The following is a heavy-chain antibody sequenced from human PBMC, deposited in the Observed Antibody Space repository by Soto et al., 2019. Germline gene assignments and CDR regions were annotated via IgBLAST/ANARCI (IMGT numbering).Heavy chain of an antibody. J-gene: IGHJ4*02. CDR3: ARDQSTFGGVIARFDY. CDR1: GFTFSSYS. D-gene: IGHD3-16*02. V-gene: IGHV3-21*01. Sequence: GGSLRLSCAASGFTFSSYSMNWVRQAPGKGLEWVSSISSSSSYIYYADSVKGRFTISRDNAKNSLYLQMNSLRAEDTAVYYCARDQSTFGGVIARFDYWGQGTLVTVSS. CDR2: ISSSSSYI.